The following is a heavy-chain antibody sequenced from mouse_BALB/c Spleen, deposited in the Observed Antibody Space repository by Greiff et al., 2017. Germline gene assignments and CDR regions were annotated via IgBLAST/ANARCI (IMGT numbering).Heavy chain of an antibody. CDR2: ISSGSSTI. D-gene: IGHD2-4*01. CDR3: ARWGYDYDPAWFAY. V-gene: IGHV5-17*02. Sequence: EVQGVESGGGLVQPGGSRKLSCAASGFTFSSFGMHWVRQAPEKGLEWVAYISSGSSTIYYADTVKGRFTISRDNPKNTLFLQMTSLRSEDTAMYYCARWGYDYDPAWFAYWGQGTLVTVSA. J-gene: IGHJ3*01. CDR1: GFTFSSFG.